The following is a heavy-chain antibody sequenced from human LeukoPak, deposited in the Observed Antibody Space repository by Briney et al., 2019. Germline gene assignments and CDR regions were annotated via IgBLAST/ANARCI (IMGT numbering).Heavy chain of an antibody. V-gene: IGHV3-33*06. CDR1: GFTFSSYG. CDR2: IWCEGSNK. D-gene: IGHD3-10*01. Sequence: GRSLRLSCAASGFTFSSYGMHWVRQAPGKGLEWVAVIWCEGSNKYYADSVKGRFTISRDNRKNKLYLQMNSLRSEDTAVYYVAKDRSGFSDEWGQRTLLTLSA. J-gene: IGHJ4*02. CDR3: AKDRSGFSDE.